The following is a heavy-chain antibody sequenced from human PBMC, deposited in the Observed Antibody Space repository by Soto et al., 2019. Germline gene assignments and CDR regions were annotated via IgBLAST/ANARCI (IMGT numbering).Heavy chain of an antibody. J-gene: IGHJ3*02. CDR3: ARANYYDSSGAFDI. V-gene: IGHV4-59*08. Sequence: SETLSLTCTVSGVSITSHYWSWIRQSPGKGLEWIAYMHHSGSTNYNPSLKSRVTVSIDTSKSQVSLRLSSVTAADTAVYYCARANYYDSSGAFDIWGQGTMVTVSS. CDR2: MHHSGST. CDR1: GVSITSHY. D-gene: IGHD3-22*01.